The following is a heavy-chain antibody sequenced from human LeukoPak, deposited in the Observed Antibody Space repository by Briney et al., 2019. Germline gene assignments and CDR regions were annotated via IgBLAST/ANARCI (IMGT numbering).Heavy chain of an antibody. CDR1: GYTFTSYY. D-gene: IGHD3-22*01. V-gene: IGHV1-46*01. CDR3: ARVGGNYYDSSGVDY. CDR2: IDPSGGST. Sequence: HWASVNASCTASGYTFTSYYMHWVRQAPGHGLEWMGIIDPSGGSTSYAQKFQGRVTMTRDTSTSTVYMELSSLRSEDTAVYYCARVGGNYYDSSGVDYWGQGTLVTVSS. J-gene: IGHJ4*02.